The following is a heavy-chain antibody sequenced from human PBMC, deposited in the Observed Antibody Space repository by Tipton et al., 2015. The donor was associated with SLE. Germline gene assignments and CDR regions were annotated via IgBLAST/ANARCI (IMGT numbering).Heavy chain of an antibody. J-gene: IGHJ4*02. V-gene: IGHV6-1*01. Sequence: SLRLSCAISGDSVSTNSAAWTWIRQSPSRGLEWLGRTYYRSKWYSDYAVSVKSRITINPDTSKNQFSLQLNSVTPEDTAVYYCARVWGTGSRGVDYWGQGTLVAVSS. D-gene: IGHD2-2*01. CDR3: ARVWGTGSRGVDY. CDR1: GDSVSTNSAA. CDR2: TYYRSKWYS.